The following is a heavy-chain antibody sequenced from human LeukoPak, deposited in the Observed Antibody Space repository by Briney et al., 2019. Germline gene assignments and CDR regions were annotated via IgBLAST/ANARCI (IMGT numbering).Heavy chain of an antibody. Sequence: GGSLRLSCAASGFTFSSYWMHWVRQAPGKGLVWVSRINMDGSFTNCADSVRGRFTISRDNAKNTLSLQMNSLRPEDTAVYYCARGSLYCGGDCYSDYWGQGTLVTVSS. CDR1: GFTFSSYW. J-gene: IGHJ4*02. CDR2: INMDGSFT. V-gene: IGHV3-74*01. D-gene: IGHD2-21*02. CDR3: ARGSLYCGGDCYSDY.